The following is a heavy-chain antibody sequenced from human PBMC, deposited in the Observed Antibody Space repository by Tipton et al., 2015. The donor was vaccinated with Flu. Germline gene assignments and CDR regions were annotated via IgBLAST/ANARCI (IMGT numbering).Heavy chain of an antibody. CDR1: DDSISYYY. V-gene: IGHV4-59*01. Sequence: LRLSCTVSDDSISYYYWSWIRQPPGKGLQWMGYIYYSGSSKYNPSLKSRLTISVDSSKNQFSLRLTSVTTADTAVYYCAREVTTVPFSLGDVWGQGTTVTVSS. CDR3: AREVTTVPFSLGDV. D-gene: IGHD4-11*01. J-gene: IGHJ6*02. CDR2: IYYSGSS.